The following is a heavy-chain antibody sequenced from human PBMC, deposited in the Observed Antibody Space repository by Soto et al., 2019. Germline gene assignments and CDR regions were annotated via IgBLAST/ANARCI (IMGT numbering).Heavy chain of an antibody. Sequence: SETLSLTCTVSGGSISSGGYYWSWIRQHPGKGLEWIGYIYYSGSTYYNPSLKSRVTISVDTSKNQFSLKLSSVTAADTAVYYCARDLIYGSGSYQTKIYYYYGMDVWGQGTTVTVSS. J-gene: IGHJ6*02. D-gene: IGHD3-10*01. CDR3: ARDLIYGSGSYQTKIYYYYGMDV. CDR2: IYYSGST. CDR1: GGSISSGGYY. V-gene: IGHV4-31*03.